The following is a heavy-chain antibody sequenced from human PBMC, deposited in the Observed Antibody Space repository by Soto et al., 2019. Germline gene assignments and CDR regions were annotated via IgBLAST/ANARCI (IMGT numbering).Heavy chain of an antibody. CDR3: ARQPPVGYCSSTSCYGRNWFDP. J-gene: IGHJ5*02. CDR2: IDPSDSYT. CDR1: GYSFTSYW. Sequence: GESLKISCKGSGYSFTSYWISWVRQMPGKGLEWMGRIDPSDSYTNYSPSFQGHVTISADKSISTAYLQWSSLKASDTAMYYCARQPPVGYCSSTSCYGRNWFDPWGQGTLVTVSS. V-gene: IGHV5-10-1*01. D-gene: IGHD2-2*01.